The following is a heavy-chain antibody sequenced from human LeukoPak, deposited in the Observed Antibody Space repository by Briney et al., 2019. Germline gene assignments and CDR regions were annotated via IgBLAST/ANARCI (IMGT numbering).Heavy chain of an antibody. CDR3: ARDGPKGGMDV. J-gene: IGHJ6*02. CDR1: GGSISSYY. CDR2: IYYSGST. V-gene: IGHV4-59*01. Sequence: SETLSLTCTVSGGSISSYYWSWIRQPPGKGLEWIGYIYYSGSTNYNPSLKSRVTITVDTSKNQFSLKLSSVTAADTAVYYCARDGPKGGMDVWGQGTTVTVSS.